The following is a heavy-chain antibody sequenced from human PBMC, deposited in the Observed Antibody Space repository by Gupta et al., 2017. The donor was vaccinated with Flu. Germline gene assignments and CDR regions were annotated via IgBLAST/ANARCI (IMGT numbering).Heavy chain of an antibody. CDR2: IYHSETT. Sequence: QVQLQESGPGLVKPSDTLSLTCTVSGVSINNYYWSWIRQPPGKGLEWIGHIYHSETTNYSPSLRGRVTISADTSRNQFFLEMTSLTAADTAMYYCARMQSSAWYGKWFDPWGQGAQVTVSS. CDR3: ARMQSSAWYGKWFDP. D-gene: IGHD6-13*01. J-gene: IGHJ5*02. V-gene: IGHV4-59*07. CDR1: GVSINNYY.